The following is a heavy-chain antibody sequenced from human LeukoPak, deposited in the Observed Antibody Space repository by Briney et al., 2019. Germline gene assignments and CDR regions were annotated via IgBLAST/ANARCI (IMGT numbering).Heavy chain of an antibody. Sequence: GGSLRLSCAASGFTFSSYSMNWVRQAPGKGLEWVSSISSSSSYIYYAESVKGRFTISRDNAKNSLYLQMNSLRAEDTAVYYCAREDTAMGIDYWGQGTLVTVSS. D-gene: IGHD5-18*01. J-gene: IGHJ4*02. CDR3: AREDTAMGIDY. CDR2: ISSSSSYI. CDR1: GFTFSSYS. V-gene: IGHV3-21*01.